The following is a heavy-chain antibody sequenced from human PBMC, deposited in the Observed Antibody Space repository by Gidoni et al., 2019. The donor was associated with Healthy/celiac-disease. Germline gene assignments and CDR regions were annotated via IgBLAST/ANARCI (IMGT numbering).Heavy chain of an antibody. J-gene: IGHJ1*01. CDR2: ISYDGSNK. Sequence: HWVRQTPGKGLEGVAVISYDGSNKYYADSVKGRFTISRDNSKNTLYLQMNSLRPEDRGVYYCAKGAAGFQHWGQGTPVTVSS. CDR3: AKGAAGFQH. V-gene: IGHV3-30*18.